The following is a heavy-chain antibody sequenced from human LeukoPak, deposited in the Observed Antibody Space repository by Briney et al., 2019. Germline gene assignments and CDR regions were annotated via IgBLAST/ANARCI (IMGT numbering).Heavy chain of an antibody. V-gene: IGHV4-39*07. D-gene: IGHD5-12*01. CDR3: ARQDRGYSGYDPLNYYYYYYYMDV. CDR1: GGSISSSSYY. J-gene: IGHJ6*03. Sequence: SETLSLTCIVPGGSISSSSYYWAWICQSPGKGLEWIGTFSSGGSAYYNPSLTSRVSISKDTSDNQFSLRLYSVTAADTAVYYCARQDRGYSGYDPLNYYYYYYYMDVWGKGTTVPVSS. CDR2: FSSGGSA.